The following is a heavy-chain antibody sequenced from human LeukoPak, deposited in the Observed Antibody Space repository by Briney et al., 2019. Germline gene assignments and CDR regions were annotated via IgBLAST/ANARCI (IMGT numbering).Heavy chain of an antibody. D-gene: IGHD2-21*02. CDR1: GGSISSSSYY. CDR2: IYYSGST. Sequence: PSETLSLTCTVSGGSISSSSYYWGWIRQPPGKGLEWIGSIYYSGSTYYNPSLKSRVTISVDTSKNQFSLKLSSVTAADTAVYYCARGSIVVVTAVDYWGQGTLVTVSS. J-gene: IGHJ4*02. V-gene: IGHV4-39*07. CDR3: ARGSIVVVTAVDY.